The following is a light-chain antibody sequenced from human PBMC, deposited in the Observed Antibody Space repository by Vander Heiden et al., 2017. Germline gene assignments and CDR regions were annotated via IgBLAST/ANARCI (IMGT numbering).Light chain of an antibody. Sequence: SHVLTQPPPASVAPGQTASITCGGDDFDTKSVHWYQQQPGQAPVLVLYDDSDRPSGIPERFSGSNSGNTATLTISRVEAGDEGAYYCQVWDSRDLVVFGGGTKLTVL. CDR1: DFDTKS. V-gene: IGLV3-21*02. CDR3: QVWDSRDLVV. J-gene: IGLJ2*01. CDR2: DDS.